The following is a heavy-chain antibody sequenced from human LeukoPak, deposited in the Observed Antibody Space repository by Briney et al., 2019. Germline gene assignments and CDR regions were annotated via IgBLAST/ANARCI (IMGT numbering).Heavy chain of an antibody. D-gene: IGHD3-3*01. V-gene: IGHV4-34*01. J-gene: IGHJ4*02. Sequence: NPSETLSLTCAVYGGSFSGYYWSWIRQPPGKGLEWIGEINHSGSTNYNPSLKSRVTISVDTSKNQFSLKLSSVTAADTAVYYCAGTVTIFGVVTVYWGQGTLVTVSS. CDR2: INHSGST. CDR3: AGTVTIFGVVTVY. CDR1: GGSFSGYY.